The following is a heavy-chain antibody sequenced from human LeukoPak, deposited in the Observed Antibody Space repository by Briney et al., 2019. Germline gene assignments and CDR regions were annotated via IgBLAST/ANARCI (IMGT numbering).Heavy chain of an antibody. D-gene: IGHD4-11*01. Sequence: SVKVSSKASGGTFTSYAISWVRQAPGQGLEWMGGIIPIFGTANYAQKFQGRVTITADESTSTAYMELSSVRSEDTAVYYCARTDRLYFDYWGQGTLVTVSS. J-gene: IGHJ4*02. V-gene: IGHV1-69*13. CDR1: GGTFTSYA. CDR3: ARTDRLYFDY. CDR2: IIPIFGTA.